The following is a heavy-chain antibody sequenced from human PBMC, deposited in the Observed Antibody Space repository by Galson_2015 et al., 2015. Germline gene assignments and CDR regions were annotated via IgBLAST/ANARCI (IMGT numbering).Heavy chain of an antibody. D-gene: IGHD5-12*01. V-gene: IGHV3-53*01. CDR2: IYSGGST. Sequence: SLRLSCAASGFTVSSNYMSWVRQAPGKGLEWVSVIYSGGSTYYADSVKGRFTISRDNSKNTLYLQMNSLRAEDTAVYYCARDGGGYDPHYYYYYGMDVWGQGTTVTVSS. J-gene: IGHJ6*02. CDR3: ARDGGGYDPHYYYYYGMDV. CDR1: GFTVSSNY.